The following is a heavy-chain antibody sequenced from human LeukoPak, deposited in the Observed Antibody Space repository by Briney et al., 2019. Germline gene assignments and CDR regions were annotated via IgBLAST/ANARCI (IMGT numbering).Heavy chain of an antibody. CDR2: INHSGST. CDR3: ARGTPGYCSGGSCSPDHYYYMDV. J-gene: IGHJ6*03. D-gene: IGHD2-15*01. CDR1: GGSFSGYY. V-gene: IGHV4-34*01. Sequence: SETLSLTCAVYGGSFSGYYWSWIRQPPGKGLEWIGEINHSGSTNYNPSLKSRVTISVDTSKNQFSLKLSSVTAADTAVYYCARGTPGYCSGGSCSPDHYYYMDVWGKGTTVTVSS.